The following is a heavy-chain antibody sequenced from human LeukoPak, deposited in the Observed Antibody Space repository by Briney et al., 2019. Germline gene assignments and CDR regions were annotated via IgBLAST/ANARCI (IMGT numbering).Heavy chain of an antibody. J-gene: IGHJ6*03. D-gene: IGHD3-9*01. Sequence: GASVKVSCKASGYTFTSYDINWVRQATGQGLEWMGWMNPNSGNTGYAQKFQGRVTMTRNTSISTAYMEPSSLRSEDTAVYYCARAITYYDILTGYPIGDYYMDVWGKGTTVTVSS. CDR3: ARAITYYDILTGYPIGDYYMDV. CDR2: MNPNSGNT. V-gene: IGHV1-8*01. CDR1: GYTFTSYD.